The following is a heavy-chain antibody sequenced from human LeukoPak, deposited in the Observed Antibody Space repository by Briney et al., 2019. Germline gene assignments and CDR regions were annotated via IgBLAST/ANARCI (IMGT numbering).Heavy chain of an antibody. D-gene: IGHD2-2*01. CDR2: ISYDGSNK. CDR1: GFTFSSYA. V-gene: IGHV3-30-3*01. Sequence: GGSLRLSCAASGFTFSSYAMHWVRQAPGKGLEWVALISYDGSNKYYADSVKGRFTISRDNPKNTLYLQMNSLRADDTAVYYCANIYCSSTSCFPLGYFQHWGQGTLVTVSS. CDR3: ANIYCSSTSCFPLGYFQH. J-gene: IGHJ1*01.